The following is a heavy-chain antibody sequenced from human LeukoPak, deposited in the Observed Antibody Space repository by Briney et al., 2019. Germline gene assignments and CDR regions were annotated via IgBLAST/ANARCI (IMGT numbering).Heavy chain of an antibody. J-gene: IGHJ4*02. CDR3: AKDRAQQLVLDF. Sequence: GGSLRLSCAASGFTFSSYAMSWVRQAPGKGLEWVSAIIGSGSSTYYADSVKGRFTISRDNSKNTLFLQMNSLRAEDTAVYYCAKDRAQQLVLDFWGQGTLVTVSS. V-gene: IGHV3-23*01. CDR2: IIGSGSST. CDR1: GFTFSSYA. D-gene: IGHD6-13*01.